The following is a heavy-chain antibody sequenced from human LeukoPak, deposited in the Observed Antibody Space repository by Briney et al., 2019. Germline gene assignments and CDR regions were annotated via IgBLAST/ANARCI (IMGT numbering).Heavy chain of an antibody. CDR2: INPNTGDT. Sequence: GASVKVSCKASGYLFIVYNIHWVRQAPGQGLGWMGWINPNTGDTNYAQKFQGRVTMTRDTSISTAYMELRSLTYEDTALYYCARRFDYGNHAFHHYYMDVWGKGTTVSVSS. J-gene: IGHJ6*03. CDR1: GYLFIVYN. D-gene: IGHD4-11*01. V-gene: IGHV1-2*02. CDR3: ARRFDYGNHAFHHYYMDV.